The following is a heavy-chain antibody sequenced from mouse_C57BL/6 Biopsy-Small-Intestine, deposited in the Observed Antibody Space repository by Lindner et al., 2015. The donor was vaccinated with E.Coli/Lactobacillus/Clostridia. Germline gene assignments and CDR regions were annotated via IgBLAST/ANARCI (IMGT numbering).Heavy chain of an antibody. CDR1: GYTFTSYW. Sequence: VQLQESGAELVKPGASVKLSCKASGYTFTSYWMHWVKQRPGQGLEWIGEINPSNGGTNYNEKFKSKATLTVDKSSSTAYMQLSSLTSEDSAVYYCTIRRGTGGAWFAYWGQGTLVTVSA. J-gene: IGHJ3*01. CDR3: TIRRGTGGAWFAY. V-gene: IGHV1S16*01. CDR2: INPSNGGT.